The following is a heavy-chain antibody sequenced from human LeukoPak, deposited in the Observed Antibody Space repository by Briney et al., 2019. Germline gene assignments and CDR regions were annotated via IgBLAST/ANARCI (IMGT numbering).Heavy chain of an antibody. V-gene: IGHV4-4*02. CDR1: GGSISSSNW. D-gene: IGHD3-10*01. Sequence: PSETLSLTCGVSGGSISSSNWWSWVRQPPGKGLEWIGSIYYSGSTYYNPSLKSRVTISADTSKNHFSLKMSSVTAAHTAVYYCARHFSGITSRTNWFDPGGQGTLVSVST. CDR3: ARHFSGITSRTNWFDP. CDR2: IYYSGST. J-gene: IGHJ5*02.